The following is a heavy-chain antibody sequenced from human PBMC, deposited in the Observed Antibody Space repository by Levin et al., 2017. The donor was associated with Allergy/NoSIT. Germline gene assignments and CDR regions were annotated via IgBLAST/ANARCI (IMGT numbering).Heavy chain of an antibody. CDR2: IYPGDSDT. V-gene: IGHV5-51*01. CDR3: ARQTTYCSGGSCYRGGGWFDP. J-gene: IGHJ5*02. D-gene: IGHD2-15*01. CDR1: GYSFTSYW. Sequence: RGESLKISCKGSGYSFTSYWIGWVRQMPGKGLEWMGIIYPGDSDTRYSPSFQGQVTISADKSISTAYLQWSSLKASDTAMYYCARQTTYCSGGSCYRGGGWFDPWGQGTLVTVSS.